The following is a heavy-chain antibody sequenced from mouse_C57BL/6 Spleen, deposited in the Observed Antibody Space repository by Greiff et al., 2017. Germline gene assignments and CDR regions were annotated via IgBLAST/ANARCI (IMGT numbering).Heavy chain of an antibody. V-gene: IGHV5-12*01. D-gene: IGHD2-1*01. CDR2: ISNGGGST. CDR1: GFTFSDYY. Sequence: EVQLVESGGGLVQPGGSLKLSCAASGFTFSDYYMYWVRQTPEKRLEWVAYISNGGGSTYYPDTVQGRFTISRDNAKNTLYLQMSRLKSEDTAMYYCARHVPYGNYDYYAMDYWGQGTSVTVSS. J-gene: IGHJ4*01. CDR3: ARHVPYGNYDYYAMDY.